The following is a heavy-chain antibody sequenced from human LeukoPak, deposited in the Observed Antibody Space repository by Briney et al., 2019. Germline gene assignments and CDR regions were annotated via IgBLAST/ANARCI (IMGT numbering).Heavy chain of an antibody. J-gene: IGHJ6*03. CDR3: ARLYINYYMDV. CDR1: GYSISSGYY. D-gene: IGHD1-14*01. Sequence: SETLSLTCAVSGYSISSGYYWGWIRQPPGKGLEWIGSIYHSGSTYYNPSLKSRVTISVDTSKNQFSLKLSSVTAADTAVYYCARLYINYYMDVWGKGTTDTVSS. V-gene: IGHV4-38-2*01. CDR2: IYHSGST.